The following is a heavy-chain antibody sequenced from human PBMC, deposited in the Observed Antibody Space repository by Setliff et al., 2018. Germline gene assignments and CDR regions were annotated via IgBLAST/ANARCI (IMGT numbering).Heavy chain of an antibody. V-gene: IGHV1-18*01. CDR3: AREVLSTVVAWDY. Sequence: GASVKVSCKASGYIFTSYGISWVRQAPGQGLEWMGWISSYNGKTTFAQKFQGRVTITRDTSNSTDYMDLSRLTSDDTAVYYCAREVLSTVVAWDYWGQGTLVTVSS. CDR2: ISSYNGKT. CDR1: GYIFTSYG. D-gene: IGHD4-17*01. J-gene: IGHJ4*02.